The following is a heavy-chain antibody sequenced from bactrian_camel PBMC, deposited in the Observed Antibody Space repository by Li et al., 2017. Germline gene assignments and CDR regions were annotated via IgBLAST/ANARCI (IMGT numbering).Heavy chain of an antibody. CDR1: GYTLSSRC. Sequence: HVQLVESGGNSVQTGGSLKLTCTASGYTLSSRCMGWFRQAPGKEREGVALIYTAGGNTYYAEAVKGRFTISQDNDKRRVYLQMESLRPEDWADYFCATNPPRQPRDDDEPSCDEYREWGQGTQVTVS. CDR3: ATNPPRQPRDDDEPSCDEYRE. V-gene: IGHV3S1*01. D-gene: IGHD4*01. CDR2: IYTAGGNT. J-gene: IGHJ4*01.